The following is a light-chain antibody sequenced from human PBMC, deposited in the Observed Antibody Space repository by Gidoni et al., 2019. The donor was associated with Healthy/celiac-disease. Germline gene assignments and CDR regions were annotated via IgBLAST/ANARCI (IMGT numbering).Light chain of an antibody. CDR1: QSVSSN. Sequence: IVMTQSPATLSVSPGERATLSCRASQSVSSNLAWYQQKPGQAHRLLIYGASTRATGIPARFSGSGSGTEFTLTISSLQSEDVAVYYCQQYNNWPRTFGKGTKVEIK. J-gene: IGKJ1*01. CDR2: GAS. V-gene: IGKV3-15*01. CDR3: QQYNNWPRT.